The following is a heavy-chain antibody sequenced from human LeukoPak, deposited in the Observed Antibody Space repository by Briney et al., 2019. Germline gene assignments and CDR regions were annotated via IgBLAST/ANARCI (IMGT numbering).Heavy chain of an antibody. J-gene: IGHJ5*02. V-gene: IGHV1-8*01. CDR2: MNPNSGNT. Sequence: ASVKVSCKASGYTFTSYDINWVRQATGQGHEWMGWMNPNSGNTGYAQKFQGRVTMTRNTSISTAYMELSSLRSEDTAVYYCARSSYGSGSYYEYWFDPWGQGTLVTVSS. D-gene: IGHD3-10*01. CDR1: GYTFTSYD. CDR3: ARSSYGSGSYYEYWFDP.